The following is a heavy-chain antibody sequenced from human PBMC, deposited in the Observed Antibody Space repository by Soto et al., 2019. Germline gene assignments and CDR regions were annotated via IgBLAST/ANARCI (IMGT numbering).Heavy chain of an antibody. CDR2: IIPIFGTA. Sequence: SVKVSCKASGGTFSSYAISWVRQAPGQGLEWMGGIIPIFGTANYAQKFQGRVTITADKSTSTAYMELSSLRSEDTAVYYCARHDYGDPLAFDYWGQGTLVTVSS. CDR3: ARHDYGDPLAFDY. V-gene: IGHV1-69*06. D-gene: IGHD4-17*01. CDR1: GGTFSSYA. J-gene: IGHJ4*02.